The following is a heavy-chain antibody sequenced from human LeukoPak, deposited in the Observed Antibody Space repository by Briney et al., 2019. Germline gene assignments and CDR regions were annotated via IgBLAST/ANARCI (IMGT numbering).Heavy chain of an antibody. Sequence: PSETLSLTCTVSGGSISSSNYYWGWIRQPPGKGLEWIGSIYYSGSTYYNPSLKSRVTISVDTSKNQFSLKLSSVTAADTAVYYCASSDVDTAIVNAFDIWGQGTMVTVSS. CDR1: GGSISSSNYY. J-gene: IGHJ3*02. CDR2: IYYSGST. V-gene: IGHV4-39*01. D-gene: IGHD5-18*01. CDR3: ASSDVDTAIVNAFDI.